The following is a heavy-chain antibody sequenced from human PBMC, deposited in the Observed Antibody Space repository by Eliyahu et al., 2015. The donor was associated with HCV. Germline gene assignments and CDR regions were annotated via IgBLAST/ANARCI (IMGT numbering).Heavy chain of an antibody. CDR2: MNPNSGNT. CDR3: ARAGGANDPPNYYYYGMDV. V-gene: IGHV1-8*01. CDR1: GYTFTNSD. J-gene: IGHJ6*02. Sequence: QVQLVQSGADVKNPGASVKVSCKASGYTFTNSDINWVRQATGQGLEWMGWMNPNSGNTGYAQKFQGRVTMTRNTPISTAYMELSSLRSEDTAVYYCARAGGANDPPNYYYYGMDVWGQGTTVTVSS. D-gene: IGHD2-8*01.